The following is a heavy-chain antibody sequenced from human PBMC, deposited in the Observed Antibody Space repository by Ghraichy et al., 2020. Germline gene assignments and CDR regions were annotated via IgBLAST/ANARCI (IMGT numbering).Heavy chain of an antibody. Sequence: SETLSLTCTVSGGSISSYYWSWIRQPPGKGLEWIGYIYYSGSTNYNPSLKSRVTISVDTSKNQFSLKLSSLTAADTAVYYCARDLVRSPKYAGYYYYYMDVWGKGTTVTVSS. CDR2: IYYSGST. V-gene: IGHV4-59*01. CDR3: ARDLVRSPKYAGYYYYYMDV. CDR1: GGSISSYY. J-gene: IGHJ6*03.